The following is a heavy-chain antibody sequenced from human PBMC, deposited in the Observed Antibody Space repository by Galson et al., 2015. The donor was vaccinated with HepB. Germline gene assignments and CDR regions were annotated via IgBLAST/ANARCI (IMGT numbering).Heavy chain of an antibody. D-gene: IGHD3-22*01. CDR2: IYYSGST. J-gene: IGHJ3*02. CDR3: ARGVGNYYDSSGYPRTGAFDI. Sequence: TLSLTCTVSGGSISSGDYYWSWIRQPPGKGLEWIGYIYYSGSTYYNPSLKSRVTISVDTSKNQFSLKLSSVTAADTAVYYCARGVGNYYDSSGYPRTGAFDIWGQGTMVTVSS. V-gene: IGHV4-30-4*01. CDR1: GGSISSGDYY.